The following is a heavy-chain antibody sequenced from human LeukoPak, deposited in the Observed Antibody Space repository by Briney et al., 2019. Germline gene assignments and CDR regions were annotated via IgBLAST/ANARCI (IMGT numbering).Heavy chain of an antibody. D-gene: IGHD3-10*01. CDR2: ISSSSSYI. Sequence: PGGSLRLSCAASGFTFSSYSMNWVRQAPGKGLEWVSSISSSSSYIYYADSVKGRFTISRDNSKNTLYLQMNSLRAEDTAVYYCASSGYYYGSGSYLRWGQGTLATVSS. CDR1: GFTFSSYS. J-gene: IGHJ4*02. V-gene: IGHV3-21*04. CDR3: ASSGYYYGSGSYLR.